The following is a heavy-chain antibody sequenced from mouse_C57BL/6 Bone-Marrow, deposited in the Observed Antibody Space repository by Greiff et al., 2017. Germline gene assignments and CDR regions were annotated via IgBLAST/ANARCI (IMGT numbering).Heavy chain of an antibody. V-gene: IGHV1-55*01. Sequence: QVQLQQPGAELVKPGASVKMSCKASGYTFTSYWITWVKQRPGQGLEWIGDIYPGSGSTNYNEKFKSKATLTVDTSSSTAYMQLSSLTSEDSAVYYGAREGGYLTWVAYWGQGTLVTVSA. D-gene: IGHD2-3*01. CDR3: AREGGYLTWVAY. CDR1: GYTFTSYW. J-gene: IGHJ3*01. CDR2: IYPGSGST.